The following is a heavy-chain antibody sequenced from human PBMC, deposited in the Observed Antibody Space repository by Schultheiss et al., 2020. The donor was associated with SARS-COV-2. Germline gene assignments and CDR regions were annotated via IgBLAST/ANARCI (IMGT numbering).Heavy chain of an antibody. CDR1: GFTFSNAW. V-gene: IGHV3-74*01. CDR3: ARRGVGATPGALAFDY. D-gene: IGHD1-26*01. Sequence: GGSLRLSCAASGFTFSNAWMNWVRQAPGKGLVWVSRINSDGSSTSYADSVKGRFTISRDNAKNTLYLQMNSLRAEDTAVYYCARRGVGATPGALAFDYWGQGTLVTVSS. CDR2: INSDGSST. J-gene: IGHJ4*02.